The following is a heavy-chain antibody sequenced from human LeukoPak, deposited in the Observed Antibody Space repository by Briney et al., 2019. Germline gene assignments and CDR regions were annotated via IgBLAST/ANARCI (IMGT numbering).Heavy chain of an antibody. CDR1: GFTFSSYG. J-gene: IGHJ4*02. CDR3: AKDPRGYSGYDQYYFDY. CDR2: ISGSGGST. V-gene: IGHV3-23*01. D-gene: IGHD5-12*01. Sequence: PGGTLRLSCAASGFTFSSYGMSWVRQAPGKGLEWVSAISGSGGSTYYADSVKGRFTISRDNSKNTLYLQMNSLRAEDTALYYCAKDPRGYSGYDQYYFDYWGQGTLVTVSS.